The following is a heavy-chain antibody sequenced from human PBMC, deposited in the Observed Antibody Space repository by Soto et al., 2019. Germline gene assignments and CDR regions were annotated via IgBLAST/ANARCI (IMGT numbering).Heavy chain of an antibody. Sequence: GGSLRLSCAASGFTVSSNYMSWVRQAPGKGLEWVSVIYSGGSTYYADSVKGRFTISRDNSKNTLYLQMNSLRAEDTAVYYCERFRRSGYYPDYYFDDWGQGTLVTFSS. J-gene: IGHJ4*02. D-gene: IGHD3-22*01. CDR3: ERFRRSGYYPDYYFDD. CDR1: GFTVSSNY. CDR2: IYSGGST. V-gene: IGHV3-53*01.